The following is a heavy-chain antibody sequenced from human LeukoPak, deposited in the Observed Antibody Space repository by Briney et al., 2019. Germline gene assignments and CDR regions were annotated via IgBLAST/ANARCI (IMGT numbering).Heavy chain of an antibody. J-gene: IGHJ6*02. D-gene: IGHD4-17*01. CDR1: GFTFSSYA. CDR3: SRGRYGDYSRSGYYYGMDV. CDR2: IAFDGSNA. V-gene: IGHV3-30-3*01. Sequence: GGSLRLSCVASGFTFSSYAMHWVRQAPGKGLEWVAVIAFDGSNALYADSVKGRFTISRDISKSTLYLEMNSLKAEDSAIYYCSRGRYGDYSRSGYYYGMDVWGQGATVTVSS.